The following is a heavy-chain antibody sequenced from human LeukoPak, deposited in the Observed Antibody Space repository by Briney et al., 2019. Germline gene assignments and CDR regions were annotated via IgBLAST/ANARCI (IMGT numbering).Heavy chain of an antibody. J-gene: IGHJ4*02. D-gene: IGHD4-23*01. CDR3: ASQDYGGNSDY. CDR1: GCSISSYY. CDR2: IYYSGST. Sequence: PSETLSLTCTVSGCSISSYYWSWVRQPPGKGLEWIGYIYYSGSTNYNPSLKSRVTISVDTSKNQFPLKLSSVTAADTAVYYCASQDYGGNSDYWGQGTLVTVSS. V-gene: IGHV4-59*01.